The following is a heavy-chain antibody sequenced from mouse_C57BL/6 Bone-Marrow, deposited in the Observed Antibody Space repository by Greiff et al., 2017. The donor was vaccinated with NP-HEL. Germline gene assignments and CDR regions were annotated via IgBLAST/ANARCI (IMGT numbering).Heavy chain of an antibody. CDR3: ARGGYYYGSSYDWFAY. V-gene: IGHV1-72*01. J-gene: IGHJ3*01. Sequence: QVQLQQSGAELVKPGASVKLSCKASGYTFTSYWMHWVKQRPGRGLEWIGRIDPNSGGTKYNEKFKSKATLTVDKPSSTAYMQLSSLTSEDSAVYYGARGGYYYGSSYDWFAYWGQGTLVTVSA. D-gene: IGHD1-1*01. CDR1: GYTFTSYW. CDR2: IDPNSGGT.